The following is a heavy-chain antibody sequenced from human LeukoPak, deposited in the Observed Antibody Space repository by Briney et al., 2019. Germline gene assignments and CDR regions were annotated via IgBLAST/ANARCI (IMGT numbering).Heavy chain of an antibody. CDR3: ARAYRELYGSFQY. CDR2: IHLYRTAP. CDR1: GYSISSGYY. V-gene: IGHV4-38-2*02. J-gene: IGHJ4*02. Sequence: SETLSLTCTVSGYSISSGYYWGCLRQPPGKGLEGIGIIHLYRTAPSINPSLKSRTTIRADTYNNLFVLKFYSRTDADTALYYCARAYRELYGSFQYWGQGSLVTVPS. D-gene: IGHD3-16*02.